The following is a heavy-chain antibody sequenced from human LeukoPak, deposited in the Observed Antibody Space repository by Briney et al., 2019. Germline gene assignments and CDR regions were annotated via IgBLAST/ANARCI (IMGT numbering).Heavy chain of an antibody. J-gene: IGHJ6*02. D-gene: IGHD2-2*01. CDR2: ISAYNGNT. Sequence: ASVKVSCKASGYTFTSYGISWVRQAPGQGLEWMGWISAYNGNTNYAQKLQGRVTMTTDTSTSTAYMELRSLRSDDTAVYYCARMIVPAANKYYYYGMDVWGQGTTVTVSS. CDR3: ARMIVPAANKYYYYGMDV. V-gene: IGHV1-18*01. CDR1: GYTFTSYG.